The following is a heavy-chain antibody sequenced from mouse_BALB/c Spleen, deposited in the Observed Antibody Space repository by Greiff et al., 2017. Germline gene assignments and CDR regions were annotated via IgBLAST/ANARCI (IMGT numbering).Heavy chain of an antibody. Sequence: QVQLQQPGAELVKPGASVKLSCKASGYTFTSYWMHWVKQRPGQGLEWIGEINPSNGRTNYNEKFKSKATLTVDKSSSTAYMQLSSLTSEDSAVYYCARGSELPYYAMDYWGQGTSVTVSS. V-gene: IGHV1S81*02. D-gene: IGHD2-1*01. J-gene: IGHJ4*01. CDR3: ARGSELPYYAMDY. CDR1: GYTFTSYW. CDR2: INPSNGRT.